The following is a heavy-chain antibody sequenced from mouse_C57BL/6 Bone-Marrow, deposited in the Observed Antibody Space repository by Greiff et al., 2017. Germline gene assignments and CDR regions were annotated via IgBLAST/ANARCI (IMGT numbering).Heavy chain of an antibody. CDR1: GYTFTSYT. CDR2: INPSSGYT. V-gene: IGHV1-4*01. J-gene: IGHJ3*01. D-gene: IGHD1-1*01. CDR3: ARGAYYGSRAWFAY. Sequence: VQGVESGAELARPGASVKMSCKASGYTFTSYTMHWVKQRPGQGLEWIGYINPSSGYTKYNQKFKDKATLTADKSSSTAYMQLSSLTSEDSAVYYCARGAYYGSRAWFAYWGQGTLVTVSA.